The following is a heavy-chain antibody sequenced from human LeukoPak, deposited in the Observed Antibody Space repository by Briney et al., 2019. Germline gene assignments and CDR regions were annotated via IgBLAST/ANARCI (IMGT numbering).Heavy chain of an antibody. J-gene: IGHJ4*02. Sequence: KTSETLSLTCTVSGVSITTYYWSWIRQPAGKGLEWIGRIYPSGSTNYNPSLKSRVTISVDTSENQFSLNPSSVTAADTAVYYCARDSLGPTAGSHTDYWGQGTLVTVSS. CDR3: ARDSLGPTAGSHTDY. V-gene: IGHV4-4*07. D-gene: IGHD6-13*01. CDR2: IYPSGST. CDR1: GVSITTYY.